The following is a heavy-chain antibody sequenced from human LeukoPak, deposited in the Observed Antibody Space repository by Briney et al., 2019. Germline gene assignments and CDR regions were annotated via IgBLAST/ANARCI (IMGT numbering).Heavy chain of an antibody. V-gene: IGHV3-21*01. J-gene: IGHJ4*02. CDR1: GFTFSSYS. Sequence: GGSLRLSCAASGFTFSSYSMNWVRQAPGKGLEWVSSISSSSSYIYYADSVKGRFTISRDNAKNSLYLQMNSLRAEDTAVYYCARDEVATMDLDYWGQGTLVTVSS. CDR2: ISSSSSYI. D-gene: IGHD5-12*01. CDR3: ARDEVATMDLDY.